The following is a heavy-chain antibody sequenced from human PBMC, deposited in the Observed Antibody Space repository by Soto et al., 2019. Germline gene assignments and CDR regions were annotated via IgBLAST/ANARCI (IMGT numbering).Heavy chain of an antibody. D-gene: IGHD6-19*01. J-gene: IGHJ4*02. V-gene: IGHV1-46*01. CDR3: ASARLSSGWFFY. CDR2: INPSGGST. Sequence: SVKVSCKASGYTFTSYYMHWVRQAPGQGLEWMGIINPSGGSTSYAQKFQGRVTMTRDTSTSTVYMELSSLRSEDTAVYYCASARLSSGWFFYWGQGTLVTGSS. CDR1: GYTFTSYY.